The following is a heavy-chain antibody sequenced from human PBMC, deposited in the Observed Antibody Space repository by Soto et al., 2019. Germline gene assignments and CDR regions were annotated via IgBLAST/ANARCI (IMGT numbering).Heavy chain of an antibody. J-gene: IGHJ4*02. Sequence: SETLSLTFAVSGGSISSSNWWSWVRQPPGKGLEWIGEIYHSGSTNYNPSLKSRVTISVDKSKNQFSLKLSSVTAADTAVYYCVRFWPPPDYDTLTIYSDAFDYWGQGTLVTVS. V-gene: IGHV4-4*02. D-gene: IGHD3-9*01. CDR1: GGSISSSNW. CDR3: VRFWPPPDYDTLTIYSDAFDY. CDR2: IYHSGST.